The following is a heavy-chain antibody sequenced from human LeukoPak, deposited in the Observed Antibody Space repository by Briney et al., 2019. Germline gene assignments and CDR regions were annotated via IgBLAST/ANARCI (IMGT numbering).Heavy chain of an antibody. CDR3: ARIDSSSWYRYFQH. CDR1: GGSFSGYY. CDR2: INHSRST. J-gene: IGHJ1*01. V-gene: IGHV4-34*01. Sequence: SETLSLTCAVYGGSFSGYYWSWIRQPPGKGLEWIGEINHSRSTKYSPSLKSRVTISLDTSKNQFSLKLSSVTAADTAVYYCARIDSSSWYRYFQHWGQGTLVTVSS. D-gene: IGHD6-13*01.